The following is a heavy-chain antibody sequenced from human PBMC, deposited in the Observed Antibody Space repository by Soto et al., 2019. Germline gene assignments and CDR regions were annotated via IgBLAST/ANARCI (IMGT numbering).Heavy chain of an antibody. Sequence: QVQLVQSGAEVKKPGASVKVSCKASGYTFTSYAMHWVRQAPGQRLEWMGWINAGNGNTKYSQKFQGRVTITRDTSASTDYMELSSLRSEDTAVYYCARGYQPLDVWGQGTTVTVSS. CDR2: INAGNGNT. CDR1: GYTFTSYA. D-gene: IGHD2-2*01. V-gene: IGHV1-3*01. CDR3: ARGYQPLDV. J-gene: IGHJ6*02.